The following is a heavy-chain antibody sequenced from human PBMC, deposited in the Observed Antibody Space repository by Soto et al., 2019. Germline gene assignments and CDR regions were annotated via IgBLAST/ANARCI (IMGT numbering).Heavy chain of an antibody. CDR3: AKDRPPPDYYSWQFDY. CDR2: VSGSGGNT. V-gene: IGHV3-23*01. CDR1: GFTFSNYA. J-gene: IGHJ4*02. Sequence: PGGSLRLSCAASGFTFSNYAMTWVRQAPGKGLEWVSSVSGSGGNTYYADSVKGRFTISRDNSKNTLYLQMNSLRPEDTAVYYCAKDRPPPDYYSWQFDYWGQGTLVTVSS. D-gene: IGHD3-10*01.